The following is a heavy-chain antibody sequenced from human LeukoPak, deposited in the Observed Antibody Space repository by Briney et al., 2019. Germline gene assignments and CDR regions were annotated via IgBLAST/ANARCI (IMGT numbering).Heavy chain of an antibody. V-gene: IGHV6-1*01. Sequence: SQTLSLTCAISGDTVSNKRSAWNWIRQSPSRGLEWLGRAYYRSKWYNDYAVSVKSRITINPDTSKNQFSLQLNSVSPEDTAVYYCARVNSWTEEPDTGFDYWGQGIPVTVSS. CDR1: GDTVSNKRSA. D-gene: IGHD1-14*01. CDR2: AYYRSKWYN. J-gene: IGHJ4*02. CDR3: ARVNSWTEEPDTGFDY.